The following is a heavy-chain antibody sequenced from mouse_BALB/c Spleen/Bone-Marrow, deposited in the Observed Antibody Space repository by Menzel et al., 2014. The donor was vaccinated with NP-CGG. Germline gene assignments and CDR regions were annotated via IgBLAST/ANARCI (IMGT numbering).Heavy chain of an antibody. CDR1: GFTFSSYA. Sequence: EVHLVESGGGLVKPGGSLKLSCAASGFTFSSYAMSWVRQTPEKRLEWVASISSGGSTYYPDSVKGRFTISRDNARNILYLQMSSLRSEDTATYYCARGRDRYDDAMDYWGQGTSVTVSS. J-gene: IGHJ4*01. CDR2: ISSGGST. V-gene: IGHV5-6-5*01. D-gene: IGHD2-14*01. CDR3: ARGRDRYDDAMDY.